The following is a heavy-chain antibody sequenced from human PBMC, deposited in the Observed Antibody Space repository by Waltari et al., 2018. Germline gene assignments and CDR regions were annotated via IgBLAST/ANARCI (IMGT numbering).Heavy chain of an antibody. D-gene: IGHD6-6*01. V-gene: IGHV1-69*02. CDR1: GGTFSSYT. CDR3: ARGSGRIAAHDPIGANWFDP. J-gene: IGHJ5*02. CDR2: IIPILGIA. Sequence: QVQLVQSGAEVKKPGSSVKVSCKASGGTFSSYTISWVRQAPGQGLEWMGRIIPILGIANYAQKFQGRVTITADKSTSTAYRELSSLRSEDTAVYYCARGSGRIAAHDPIGANWFDPWGQGTLVTVSS.